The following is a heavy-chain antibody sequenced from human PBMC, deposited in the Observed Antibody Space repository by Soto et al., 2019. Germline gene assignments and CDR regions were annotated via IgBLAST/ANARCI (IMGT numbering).Heavy chain of an antibody. J-gene: IGHJ6*02. Sequence: QVQLQESGPGLVKPSQTLSLTCTVSGGSISSGGYYWSWIRQHPGKGLEWIGYIYYSGSTYYNPSLKSRVTISVDTSKNQFSLKRSSVTAADTAVYYCARDLVHYDSWGGMDVWGQGTTVTVSS. V-gene: IGHV4-31*03. CDR2: IYYSGST. CDR3: ARDLVHYDSWGGMDV. D-gene: IGHD3-3*01. CDR1: GGSISSGGYY.